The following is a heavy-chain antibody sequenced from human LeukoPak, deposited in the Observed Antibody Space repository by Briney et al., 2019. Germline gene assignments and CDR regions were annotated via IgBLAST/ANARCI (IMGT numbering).Heavy chain of an antibody. CDR2: INWNGGSS. D-gene: IGHD5-24*01. CDR1: GFTFHDYG. V-gene: IGHV3-20*04. Sequence: TGGSLRLSCTASGFTFHDYGMNWVRQVPGKGLEWVSGINWNGGSSGYADSAKGRFTISRDNAKNSLYLEMNSLRAEDTAFYYCAKNRGDGYIPGEYYFDYWGQGTLVTVSS. J-gene: IGHJ4*02. CDR3: AKNRGDGYIPGEYYFDY.